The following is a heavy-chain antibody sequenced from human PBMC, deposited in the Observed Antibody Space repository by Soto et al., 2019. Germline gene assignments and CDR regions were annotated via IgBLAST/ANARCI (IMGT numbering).Heavy chain of an antibody. Sequence: QVQLVESGGGVVQPGRSLRLSCAASGFTFSSYAMHWVRQAPGKGLEWVAVISYDGSNKYYADSVKGRFTISRDNSKNTLYLQMNSLRAEDTAVYYCARDSNTVITMIVVGQPGAFDIWGQGTMVTVSS. D-gene: IGHD3-22*01. CDR3: ARDSNTVITMIVVGQPGAFDI. J-gene: IGHJ3*02. V-gene: IGHV3-30-3*01. CDR1: GFTFSSYA. CDR2: ISYDGSNK.